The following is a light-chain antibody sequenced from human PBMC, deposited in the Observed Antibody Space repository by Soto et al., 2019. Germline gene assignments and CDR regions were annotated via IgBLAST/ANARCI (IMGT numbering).Light chain of an antibody. Sequence: DIQMTQSPSTLSASVGDRVTITCRASQSISVYLAWYKQRPREAPKLLIYGGSSLESGVPSRFSGSGSGTEFTLTISSLQPTDFATYYCHQYATSSPTLVQGTKLEI. CDR3: HQYATSSPT. V-gene: IGKV1-5*01. CDR2: GGS. CDR1: QSISVY. J-gene: IGKJ2*01.